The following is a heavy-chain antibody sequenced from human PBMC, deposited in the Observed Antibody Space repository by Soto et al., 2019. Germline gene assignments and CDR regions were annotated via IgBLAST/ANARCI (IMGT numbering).Heavy chain of an antibody. CDR2: INPSGGST. J-gene: IGHJ6*02. D-gene: IGHD6-13*01. CDR1: GYTFTSYY. V-gene: IGHV1-46*01. CDR3: ARDLHYSSSPPQGLGYYYYYGMDV. Sequence: ASVKVSCKASGYTFTSYYMHWVRQAPGQGLEWMGIINPSGGSTSYAQKFQGRVTMTRDTSTSTVYMELSSLRSEDTAVYYRARDLHYSSSPPQGLGYYYYYGMDVWGQGTTVTVSS.